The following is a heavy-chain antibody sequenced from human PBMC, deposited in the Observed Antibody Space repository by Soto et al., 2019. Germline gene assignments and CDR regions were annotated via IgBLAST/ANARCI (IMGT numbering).Heavy chain of an antibody. V-gene: IGHV1-8*01. CDR2: MNPNSGNT. CDR3: ARGYDFWSGYYPKAYYYYYMDV. J-gene: IGHJ6*03. CDR1: GYTFTSYD. D-gene: IGHD3-3*01. Sequence: ASVKVSCKASGYTFTSYDINWVRQATGQGLEWMGWMNPNSGNTGYAQKFQGRVTMTRNTSISTAYMELSSLRSEDTAMYYCARGYDFWSGYYPKAYYYYYMDVWGKGTTVTVSS.